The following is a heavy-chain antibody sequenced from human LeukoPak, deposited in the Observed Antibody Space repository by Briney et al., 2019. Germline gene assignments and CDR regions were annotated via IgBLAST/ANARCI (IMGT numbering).Heavy chain of an antibody. Sequence: NPSETLSLTCTVSGGSISSGDYYWSWIRQPPGKGLEWIGNIYYSGSTYYNPSLKSRVTISVDTSKNQFSLKLSSVTAADTAVYYCARGLVNPYDAFDIWGQGTMVTVSS. V-gene: IGHV4-30-4*01. CDR1: GGSISSGDYY. CDR2: IYYSGST. D-gene: IGHD3-9*01. CDR3: ARGLVNPYDAFDI. J-gene: IGHJ3*02.